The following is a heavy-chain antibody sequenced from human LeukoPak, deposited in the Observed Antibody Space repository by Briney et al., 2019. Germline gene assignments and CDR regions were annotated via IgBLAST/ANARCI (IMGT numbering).Heavy chain of an antibody. V-gene: IGHV3-21*01. Sequence: PGGSLRLSCAASGFTFSSYSMNWVRQAPGKGLEWVSSISSSSSYIYYADSVKGRFTISRDNAKNSLYLQMNSLRAEDTAVYYCAKKLFIAVAGRFDYWGQGTLVTVSS. D-gene: IGHD6-19*01. CDR2: ISSSSSYI. J-gene: IGHJ4*02. CDR3: AKKLFIAVAGRFDY. CDR1: GFTFSSYS.